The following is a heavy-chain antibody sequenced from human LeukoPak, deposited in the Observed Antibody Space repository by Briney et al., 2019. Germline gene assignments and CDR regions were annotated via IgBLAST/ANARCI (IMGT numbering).Heavy chain of an antibody. CDR1: GVTFSSYA. V-gene: IGHV3-23*01. CDR3: ATTSKDSSGSKFGY. CDR2: ISGSGGST. Sequence: PGGSLRLSCAASGVTFSSYAMSWVRQAPGKGLEWVSAISGSGGSTYYADSVKGRFTISRDNSKNTLYLQMNSLRAEDTAVYYCATTSKDSSGSKFGYWGQGTLVTVSS. J-gene: IGHJ4*02. D-gene: IGHD3-22*01.